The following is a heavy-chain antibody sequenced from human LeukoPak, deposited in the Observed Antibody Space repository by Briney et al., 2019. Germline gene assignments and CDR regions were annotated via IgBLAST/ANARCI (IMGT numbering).Heavy chain of an antibody. CDR3: ARRARERDGDWAFDI. J-gene: IGHJ3*02. V-gene: IGHV4-39*01. CDR1: GGSISSSSYY. CDR2: IYYSGST. Sequence: SETLSLTCTVSGGSISSSSYYWGWIRQPPGKGLEWIGSIYYSGSTYYNPSLKSRSTISVDTSKNQFSLKLSSVTAADTAVYYCARRARERDGDWAFDIWGQGTMVTVSS. D-gene: IGHD4-17*01.